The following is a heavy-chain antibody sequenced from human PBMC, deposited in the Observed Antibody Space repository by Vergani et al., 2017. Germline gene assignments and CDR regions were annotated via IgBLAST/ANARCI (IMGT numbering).Heavy chain of an antibody. V-gene: IGHV3-21*01. CDR2: ISSSSSYI. Sequence: EVQLLESGGGLVQPGGSLRLSCAASGFTFSSYSMNWVRQAPGKGLEWVSSISSSSSYIYYADSVKGRFTISRDNAKNSLYLQMNSLRAEDTAVYYCARGSHIVVVTAHGAFDIWGQGTMVTVSS. D-gene: IGHD2-21*02. CDR1: GFTFSSYS. CDR3: ARGSHIVVVTAHGAFDI. J-gene: IGHJ3*02.